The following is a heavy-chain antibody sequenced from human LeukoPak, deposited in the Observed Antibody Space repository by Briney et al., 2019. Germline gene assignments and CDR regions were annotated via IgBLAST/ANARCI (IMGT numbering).Heavy chain of an antibody. CDR3: ARGATHFDY. Sequence: SETLSLTCTASGGSISSYYWSWILQPPGKGLEWIWYIYYSGSTNYNPSLKSRVTISVDTSKNQFSLKLSSVTAADTAIYYCARGATHFDYWGQGTLVTVSS. D-gene: IGHD2-15*01. J-gene: IGHJ4*02. CDR1: GGSISSYY. V-gene: IGHV4-59*01. CDR2: IYYSGST.